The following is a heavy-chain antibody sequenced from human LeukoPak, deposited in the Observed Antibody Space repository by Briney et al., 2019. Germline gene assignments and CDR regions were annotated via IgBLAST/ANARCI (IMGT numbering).Heavy chain of an antibody. CDR2: IDWDDDK. CDR3: ARTDSSGYYSDY. Sequence: SGPTLVNPTQTLTLTRTFSGFSLSTSGMCVSWIRQLPGKALEWLARIDWDDDKYYSTSLKTRLAISKDTSKNQVVLTMTNMDPVDTATYYCARTDSSGYYSDYWGQGTLVTVSS. D-gene: IGHD6-19*01. V-gene: IGHV2-70*11. J-gene: IGHJ4*02. CDR1: GFSLSTSGMC.